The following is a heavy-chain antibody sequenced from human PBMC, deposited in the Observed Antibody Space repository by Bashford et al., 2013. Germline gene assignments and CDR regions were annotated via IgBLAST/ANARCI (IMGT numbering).Heavy chain of an antibody. V-gene: IGHV4-39*02. J-gene: IGHJ4*02. CDR3: ARAGWSGTWYPWYFDY. CDR1: GGSISRSSYY. Sequence: SETLSLTCTVSGGSISRSSYYWGWIRQPPGRGLEWIGSVYYSGSTYYNPSLKSRVIMTTDTSTNTASMELRSLTSDDTAVYYCARAGWSGTWYPWYFDYWGQGTLVTVSS. CDR2: VYYSGST. D-gene: IGHD6-13*01.